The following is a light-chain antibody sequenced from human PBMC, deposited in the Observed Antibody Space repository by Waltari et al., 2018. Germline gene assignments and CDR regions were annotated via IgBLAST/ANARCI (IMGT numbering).Light chain of an antibody. J-gene: IGLJ3*02. Sequence: QSVLTQPPSASGTPGQRVIISCSGSSSNIGSDYVYWYQQLPGTAPKPLIDRNNHRPSGVPDRVSGSKSGTSASLAISGLRSGDEADYYCAAWDDSLSGWVFGGGTKLTVL. CDR3: AAWDDSLSGWV. CDR1: SSNIGSDY. CDR2: RNN. V-gene: IGLV1-47*01.